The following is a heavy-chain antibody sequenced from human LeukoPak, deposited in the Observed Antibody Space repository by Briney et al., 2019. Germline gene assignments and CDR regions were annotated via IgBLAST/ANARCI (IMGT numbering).Heavy chain of an antibody. CDR1: GCTFISYA. CDR2: IIPIFGTA. J-gene: IGHJ6*03. CDR3: ARAGADDYADYDYYYMDV. Sequence: SVKVSCKAAGCTFISYAISWVRQAPGQGLEWMGGIIPIFGTANYAQNFQGRVTITADESESTAYMELSSLRSEDTAVYYCARAGADDYADYDYYYMDVWGKGTTVSISS. V-gene: IGHV1-69*13. D-gene: IGHD4-17*01.